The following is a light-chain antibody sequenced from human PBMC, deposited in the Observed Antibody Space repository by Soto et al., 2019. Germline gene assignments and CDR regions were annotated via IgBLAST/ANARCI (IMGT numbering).Light chain of an antibody. Sequence: EIVMTQSPATLSLSPEQRAALSCRASQRINTELAWYHQKPGQPTRLLIYGASTGATGVPARFTGSESGSEFTLTISGLQSEDFAVYYCQQGHNWPLTFGQVTRLVI. CDR3: QQGHNWPLT. J-gene: IGKJ2*01. V-gene: IGKV3-15*01. CDR2: GAS. CDR1: QRINTE.